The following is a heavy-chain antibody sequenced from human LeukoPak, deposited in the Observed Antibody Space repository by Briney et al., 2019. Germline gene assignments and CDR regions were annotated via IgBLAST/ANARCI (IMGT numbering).Heavy chain of an antibody. V-gene: IGHV1-69*13. CDR3: ARPITYYYDSSGYYYPGFDY. CDR2: IIPIFGTP. J-gene: IGHJ4*02. Sequence: SVKVSCKASGGTFSNHAISWVRQAPGQGLEWMGGIIPIFGTPNYAQKFQGRVTITADESTSTAYMELSSLRSEDTAVYYCARPITYYYDSSGYYYPGFDYWGQGTLVTVSS. CDR1: GGTFSNHA. D-gene: IGHD3-22*01.